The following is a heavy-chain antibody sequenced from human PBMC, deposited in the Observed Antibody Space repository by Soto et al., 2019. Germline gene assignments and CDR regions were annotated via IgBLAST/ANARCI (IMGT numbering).Heavy chain of an antibody. D-gene: IGHD2-21*01. J-gene: IGHJ5*02. CDR1: GFTFTSAW. Sequence: GGSLRLSCAASGFTFTSAWMSWVRQAPGKGLEWVGRIRSDGTTDYAAPVKGRFTISRDDSKNTLYLQMNSLKSEDTAMYYCTSLYRLDPWGQGTLVTVSS. CDR2: IRSDGTT. V-gene: IGHV3-15*01. CDR3: TSLYRLDP.